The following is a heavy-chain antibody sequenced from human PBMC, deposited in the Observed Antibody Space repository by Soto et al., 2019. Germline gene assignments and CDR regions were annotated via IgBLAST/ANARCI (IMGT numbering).Heavy chain of an antibody. J-gene: IGHJ6*02. CDR2: MNPNSGNT. Sequence: QVQLVQSGAEVKKPGASVKVSCKASGYTFTSYDINWVRQATGQGLEWMGWMNPNSGNTGYAQKFQGRVTMTRNTSISTAYMELSSLRSEDTDVYYCARVLSWASYYDFWSGYSNYYYYGMDVWGQGTTVTVSS. D-gene: IGHD3-3*01. V-gene: IGHV1-8*01. CDR3: ARVLSWASYYDFWSGYSNYYYYGMDV. CDR1: GYTFTSYD.